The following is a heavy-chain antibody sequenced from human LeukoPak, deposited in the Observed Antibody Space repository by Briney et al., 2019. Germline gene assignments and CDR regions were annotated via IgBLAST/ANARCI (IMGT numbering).Heavy chain of an antibody. Sequence: GGSLRLSCAASGFTFSNYVMSWVRQAPGKGLEWVSGIRGSGGSTYYADSVKGRFTISRDNAKKSLYLQMNSLRAEDTAVYYCARGVGFSGYVDYWGQGTLVTVSS. CDR2: IRGSGGST. D-gene: IGHD5-12*01. CDR1: GFTFSNYV. J-gene: IGHJ4*02. V-gene: IGHV3-23*01. CDR3: ARGVGFSGYVDY.